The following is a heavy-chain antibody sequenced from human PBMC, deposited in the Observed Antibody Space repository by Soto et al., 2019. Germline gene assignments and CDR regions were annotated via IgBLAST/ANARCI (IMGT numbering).Heavy chain of an antibody. CDR2: IIPIFGTA. CDR1: GGTFSSYA. CDR3: ASSVRYSSSPRGPNWFDP. J-gene: IGHJ5*02. V-gene: IGHV1-69*13. D-gene: IGHD6-6*01. Sequence: SVKVSCKASGGTFSSYAISWVRQAPGQGLEWMGGIIPIFGTANYAQKFQGRVTITADESTSTAYMELSSLRSEDTAEYYCASSVRYSSSPRGPNWFDPWGQGTLVTVSS.